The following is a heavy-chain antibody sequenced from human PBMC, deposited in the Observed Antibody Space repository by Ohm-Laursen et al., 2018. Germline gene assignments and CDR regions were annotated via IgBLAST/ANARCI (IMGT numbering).Heavy chain of an antibody. CDR3: ARAHDYLYYFDY. Sequence: ALVKVSCKASGYTFTSYDINWVRQATGQGLEWMGWMNPNSGNTGYAQKFQGRVTMTRNTSISTAYMELSSLRSEDTAVYYCARAHDYLYYFDYWGQGTLVTVSS. J-gene: IGHJ4*02. V-gene: IGHV1-8*01. CDR1: GYTFTSYD. CDR2: MNPNSGNT. D-gene: IGHD4-11*01.